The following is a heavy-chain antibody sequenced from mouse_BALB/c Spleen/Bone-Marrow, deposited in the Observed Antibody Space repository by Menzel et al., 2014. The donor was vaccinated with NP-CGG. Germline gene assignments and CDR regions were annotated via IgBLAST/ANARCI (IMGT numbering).Heavy chain of an antibody. J-gene: IGHJ3*01. CDR2: IDPNTYYT. D-gene: IGHD4-1*01. CDR3: ARYWGAY. V-gene: IGHV1-7*01. CDR1: GYTFTNYW. Sequence: VQLQQSRAELAKPGASVKMSCKASGYTFTNYWMHWVKQRPGQGLEWIGYIDPNTYYTRYNQKFKDKATLTADKSSSTAYLQLSSLTSEDSAVYYCARYWGAYWGQGTLVTVSA.